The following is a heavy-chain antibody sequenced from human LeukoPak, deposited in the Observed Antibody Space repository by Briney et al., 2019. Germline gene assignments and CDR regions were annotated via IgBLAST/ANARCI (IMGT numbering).Heavy chain of an antibody. CDR2: ISWNSGSI. D-gene: IGHD6-13*01. CDR3: AKDRSSSWYLAGFDY. CDR1: GFTFDDYA. Sequence: SLRLSCAASGFTFDDYAMHWVRQAPGKGLEWVSGISWNSGSIGYADSVKGRFTISRDNAKNSLYLQMNSLRAEDTALYYCAKDRSSSWYLAGFDYWGRGTLVTVSS. V-gene: IGHV3-9*01. J-gene: IGHJ4*02.